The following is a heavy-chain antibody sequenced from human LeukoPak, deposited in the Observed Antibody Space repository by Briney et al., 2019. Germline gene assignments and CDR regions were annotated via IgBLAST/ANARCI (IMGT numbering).Heavy chain of an antibody. Sequence: PSETLSLTCTVSGGSISSGSYYWSWIRQPAGKGLEWIGRIYTSGSTNYNPSLKSRVTISVDPSKNQFPLKLSSVPAADPAVYYCARVWAYYYEAQNWGQGTLVTVSS. CDR2: IYTSGST. CDR3: ARVWAYYYEAQN. D-gene: IGHD3-22*01. J-gene: IGHJ4*02. CDR1: GGSISSGSYY. V-gene: IGHV4-61*02.